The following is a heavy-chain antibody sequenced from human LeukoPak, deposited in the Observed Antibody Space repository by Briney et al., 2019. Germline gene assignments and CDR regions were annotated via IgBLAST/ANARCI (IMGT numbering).Heavy chain of an antibody. CDR3: ARVAEIQLWLRSAFDY. Sequence: PGGSLRLSCSASGFTFSSNAMHWVRQAPGKGLEWVSFISTGSSTIYYADSVKGRFTISRDNAKNSLYLQMNSLRDEDTAVYYCARVAEIQLWLRSAFDYWGQGTLVTVSS. CDR2: ISTGSSTI. V-gene: IGHV3-48*02. J-gene: IGHJ4*02. CDR1: GFTFSSNA. D-gene: IGHD5-18*01.